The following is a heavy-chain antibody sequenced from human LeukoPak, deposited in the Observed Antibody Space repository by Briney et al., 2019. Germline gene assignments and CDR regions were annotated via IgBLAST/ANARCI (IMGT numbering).Heavy chain of an antibody. V-gene: IGHV1-2*04. J-gene: IGHJ3*02. Sequence: ASVKVSCKASGGTFSSYAISWVRQAPGQGLEWMGWISPNGAATNYAQKFRGSVTMTRDTSSDTAYMSLYGLTSDDTAVYYCVTSTGYKTSWGAFDIWAHGTMVSVSS. D-gene: IGHD2-2*01. CDR2: ISPNGAAT. CDR1: GGTFSSYA. CDR3: VTSTGYKTSWGAFDI.